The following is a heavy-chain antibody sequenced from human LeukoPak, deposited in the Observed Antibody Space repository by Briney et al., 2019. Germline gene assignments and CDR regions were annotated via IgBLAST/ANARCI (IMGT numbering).Heavy chain of an antibody. CDR2: IYNNGIT. Sequence: PSEALSLTCTVCGGFLSRYYWSWIRQPPGRGLEGMGYIYNNGITNYTPFLKSRITISVDTSKNRLSLKLSAVTAADPAVYYCVGGLWGYYGSGTTYYYGIDVWGQGTTVTVSS. CDR1: GGFLSRYY. V-gene: IGHV4-59*01. D-gene: IGHD3-10*01. CDR3: VGGLWGYYGSGTTYYYGIDV. J-gene: IGHJ6*02.